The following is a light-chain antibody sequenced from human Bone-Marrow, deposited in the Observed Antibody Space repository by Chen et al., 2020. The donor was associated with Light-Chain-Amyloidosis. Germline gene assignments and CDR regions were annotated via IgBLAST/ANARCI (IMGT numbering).Light chain of an antibody. V-gene: IGKV3-20*01. J-gene: IGKJ4*01. CDR1: QTISSNY. Sequence: EIVLTQSPGTLSLSPGEGANLSCRASQTISSNYLTWYQQKFGQAPRLLIYGSSSRATGIPDRFAGSGSGTDFTLTSNSLEPEDFAMYYCQQYGTSPRTFGGGTKVEIK. CDR2: GSS. CDR3: QQYGTSPRT.